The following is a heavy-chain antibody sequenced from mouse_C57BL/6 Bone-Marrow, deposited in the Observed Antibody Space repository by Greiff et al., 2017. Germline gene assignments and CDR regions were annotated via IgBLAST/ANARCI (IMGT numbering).Heavy chain of an antibody. J-gene: IGHJ2*01. CDR2: IYPRDGST. CDR1: GYTFTDHT. V-gene: IGHV1-78*01. CDR3: ARPLILPYYFDY. Sequence: VKLVESDAELVKPGASVKISCKVSGYTFTDHTIHWMKQRPEQGLEWIGYIYPRDGSTKYNEKFKGKATLTADKSSSTAYMQLNSLTSEDSAVYFCARPLILPYYFDYWGQGTTLTVSS. D-gene: IGHD1-1*01.